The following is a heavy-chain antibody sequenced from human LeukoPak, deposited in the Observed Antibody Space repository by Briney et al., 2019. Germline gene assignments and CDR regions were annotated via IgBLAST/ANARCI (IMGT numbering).Heavy chain of an antibody. J-gene: IGHJ6*02. Sequence: SVKVSCKASGYTFTNYTINWVRQAPGQGLEWMGGIIPIFGTANYAQKFQGRVTITADESTSTAYMELSSLRSEDTAVYYCARVTPHSSGWYYYYGMDVWGQGTTVTVSS. D-gene: IGHD6-19*01. CDR1: GYTFTNYT. CDR3: ARVTPHSSGWYYYYGMDV. CDR2: IIPIFGTA. V-gene: IGHV1-69*13.